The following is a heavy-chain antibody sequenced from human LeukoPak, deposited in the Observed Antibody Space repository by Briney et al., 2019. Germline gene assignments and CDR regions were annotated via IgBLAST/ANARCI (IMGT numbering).Heavy chain of an antibody. D-gene: IGHD6-19*01. CDR2: ISHDGSKK. V-gene: IGHV3-30*18. CDR1: GFTFSSYG. Sequence: GGSLRLSCTASGFTFSSYGMHWVRQAPGRGLEWVAVISHDGSKKYYGDSVKGRFTISRDNSKNTLFMQMNSLRPEDTAVYYCAKDKSIAVAGTSDYFDYWGQGTLVTVSS. CDR3: AKDKSIAVAGTSDYFDY. J-gene: IGHJ4*02.